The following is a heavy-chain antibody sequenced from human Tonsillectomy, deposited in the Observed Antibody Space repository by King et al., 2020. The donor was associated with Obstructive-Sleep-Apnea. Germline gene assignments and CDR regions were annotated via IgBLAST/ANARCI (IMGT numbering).Heavy chain of an antibody. V-gene: IGHV4-4*02. CDR2: HSHSVST. J-gene: IGHJ4*02. Sequence: QLQESGPGLVKPSGTLSLPCAVSGWALSSSNWGSWVRQPPGKGLEWIGEHSHSVSTNYNPSLKSRVTISVDKSKNPFSLKRSFVTAADTAVYFCARVRGSSSDTPLDYWGQGTLVTVSS. CDR1: GWALSSSNW. CDR3: ARVRGSSSDTPLDY. D-gene: IGHD6-6*01.